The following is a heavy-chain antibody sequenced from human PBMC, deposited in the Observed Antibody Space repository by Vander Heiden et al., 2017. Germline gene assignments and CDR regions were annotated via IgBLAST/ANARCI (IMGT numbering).Heavy chain of an antibody. V-gene: IGHV3-23*01. J-gene: IGHJ6*02. CDR3: AKGGYYYGSGSHYYGMDV. CDR2: ISGSGGST. D-gene: IGHD3-10*01. CDR1: GFTSSSYA. Sequence: EVQLLESGGGLVQPGGSLSLSCAASGFTSSSYAMGWVRQAPGKGLEWVSAISGSGGSTYYADSVKGRFTISRDNSKNTLYLQMNSLRAEDTAVYYCAKGGYYYGSGSHYYGMDVWGQGTTVTVSS.